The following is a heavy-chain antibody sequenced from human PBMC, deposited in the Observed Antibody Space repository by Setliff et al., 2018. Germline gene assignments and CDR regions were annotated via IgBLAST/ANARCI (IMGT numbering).Heavy chain of an antibody. CDR2: IIHSGST. D-gene: IGHD6-19*01. CDR1: GGSFSGYY. Sequence: SETLSLTCAVYGGSFSGYYWSWIRQPPGKRLEWMGEIIHSGSTNYNPSLKSRVTISMDTSKNQFSLKVPSVTAADTAVYYCAREDLSSGWYVGGYYYYYGMDVWGQGTTVTVSS. V-gene: IGHV4-34*12. CDR3: AREDLSSGWYVGGYYYYYGMDV. J-gene: IGHJ6*02.